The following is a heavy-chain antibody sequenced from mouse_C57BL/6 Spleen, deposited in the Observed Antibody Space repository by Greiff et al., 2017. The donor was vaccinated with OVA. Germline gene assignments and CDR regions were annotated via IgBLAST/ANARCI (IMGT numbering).Heavy chain of an antibody. V-gene: IGHV1-42*01. CDR3: ASPPYGSSYVRYFDV. CDR1: GYSFTGYY. J-gene: IGHJ1*03. D-gene: IGHD1-1*01. CDR2: INPSTGGT. Sequence: VQLQQSGPELVKPGASVQISCKASGYSFTGYYMNWVKQSPEKSLEWIGEINPSTGGTTYNQKFKAKATLTVDKSSSTAYMQLKSLTSEDSAVYYCASPPYGSSYVRYFDVWGTGTTVTVSS.